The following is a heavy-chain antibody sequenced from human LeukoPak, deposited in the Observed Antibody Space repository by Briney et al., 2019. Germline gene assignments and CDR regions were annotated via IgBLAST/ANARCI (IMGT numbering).Heavy chain of an antibody. D-gene: IGHD3-22*01. CDR3: AREINDSSGYYYGAPDAFDI. J-gene: IGHJ3*02. V-gene: IGHV4-34*01. CDR1: GGSFSGYY. CDR2: INHSGST. Sequence: SETLSLTCAVYGGSFSGYYWSWIRQPPGKGLEWIGEINHSGSTNYNPSLKSRVTMSVDTSKNQFSLKLSSVTAADTAVYYCAREINDSSGYYYGAPDAFDIWGQGTMVTVSS.